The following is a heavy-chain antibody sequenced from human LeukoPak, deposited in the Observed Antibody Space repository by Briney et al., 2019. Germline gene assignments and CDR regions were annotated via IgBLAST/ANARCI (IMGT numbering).Heavy chain of an antibody. CDR2: ISYDGSNK. V-gene: IGHV3-30-3*01. CDR3: ARDLEGYYGMDV. CDR1: GFTFSSYA. J-gene: IGHJ6*02. Sequence: GRSLRLSCAASGFTFSSYAMHWVRQAPGKGLEWVAVISYDGSNKYYADSVKGRFTISRDNSKNTLYLQMNSLRVEDTAVYYCARDLEGYYGMDVWGQGTTVIVSS.